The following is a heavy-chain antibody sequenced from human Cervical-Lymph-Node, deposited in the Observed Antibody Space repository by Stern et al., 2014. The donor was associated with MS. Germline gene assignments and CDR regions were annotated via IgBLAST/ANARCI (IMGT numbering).Heavy chain of an antibody. J-gene: IGHJ5*02. CDR3: ARVVVLAGSCWFDP. CDR1: GDSISGNY. Sequence: VQLQESGPGLVKPSETLSLTCTVSGDSISGNYWSWIRQPPGKGLEWIGYIYYTGSTSYNPSLKSRVTISIDSSKTQFSLSLNSVTAADTAVYYCARVVVLAGSCWFDPWGQGILVSVSS. V-gene: IGHV4-59*01. CDR2: IYYTGST. D-gene: IGHD2-15*01.